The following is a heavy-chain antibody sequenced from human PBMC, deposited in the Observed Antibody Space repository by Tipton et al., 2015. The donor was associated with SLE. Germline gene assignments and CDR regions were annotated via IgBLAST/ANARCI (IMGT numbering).Heavy chain of an antibody. J-gene: IGHJ5*02. CDR2: ISSSGGTI. D-gene: IGHD3-10*01. CDR3: AGDDYASGIT. V-gene: IGHV3-48*03. Sequence: SLRLSCAASGFTFSSYAMHWVRQAPGKGLEWISYISSSGGTIYYADSVKGRFTISRDNAKNSVYLQMNSLRVEDTAVYFCAGDDYASGITWGQGTLVTVSS. CDR1: GFTFSSYA.